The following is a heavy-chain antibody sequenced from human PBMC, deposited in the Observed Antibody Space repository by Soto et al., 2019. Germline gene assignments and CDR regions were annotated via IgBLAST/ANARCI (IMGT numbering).Heavy chain of an antibody. CDR1: GYTFTSYG. D-gene: IGHD3-3*01. J-gene: IGHJ6*02. Sequence: QVQLVQSGAEVKKPGASVKVSCKASGYTFTSYGISWVRQAPGQGLEWMGWISAYNGNTNYAQKLQGRVTMTTDTSTSTAYLELRSLRSDDTAVYYCARDQGITIFGVVIQDYYYGMDVWGQGITVTVSS. CDR3: ARDQGITIFGVVIQDYYYGMDV. V-gene: IGHV1-18*01. CDR2: ISAYNGNT.